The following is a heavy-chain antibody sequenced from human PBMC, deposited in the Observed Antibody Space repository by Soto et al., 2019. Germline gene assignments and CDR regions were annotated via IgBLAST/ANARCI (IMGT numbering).Heavy chain of an antibody. CDR3: VRKTGVRYYFEY. V-gene: IGHV4-34*01. D-gene: IGHD3-10*01. CDR1: GESFSGYY. J-gene: IGHJ4*02. Sequence: QVQLQQWGAGLLKPSETLSLTCAVYGESFSGYYWSWIRQSPGKGLEWIAEINHSGSTNYNPSLKSRVTVSVDPPKNQFPLKLSFVTAADTAVYSCVRKTGVRYYFEYWGQGMLITVSS. CDR2: INHSGST.